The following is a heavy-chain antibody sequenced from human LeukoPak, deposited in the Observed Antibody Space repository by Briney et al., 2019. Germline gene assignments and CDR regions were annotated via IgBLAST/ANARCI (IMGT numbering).Heavy chain of an antibody. V-gene: IGHV4-39*01. CDR1: GVSISSSNSY. CDR3: ARHRLATTYFDY. D-gene: IGHD5-24*01. CDR2: IYYSGST. Sequence: SETLSLTCTVSGVSISSSNSYWGWIRQPPGKGLEWIGSIYYSGSTYYNPSLKSRVTISVDTSKNQFSLKLSSVTAADTAVYYCARHRLATTYFDYWGQGTLVTVSS. J-gene: IGHJ4*02.